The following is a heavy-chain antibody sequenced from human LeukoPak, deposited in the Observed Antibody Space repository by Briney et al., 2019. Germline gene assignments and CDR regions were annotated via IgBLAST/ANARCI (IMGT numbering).Heavy chain of an antibody. D-gene: IGHD3-22*01. CDR3: ARGMDDSSGYFPH. CDR2: IHYSGST. CDR1: GGSISSYY. Sequence: SETLSLTCTVSGGSISSYYWSWIRQPPGKGLEWVGYIHYSGSTNYNPSLKSRVTISVDTSKNQFSLKLSSVTAADTAVYYCARGMDDSSGYFPHWGQGTLVTVSS. J-gene: IGHJ4*02. V-gene: IGHV4-59*01.